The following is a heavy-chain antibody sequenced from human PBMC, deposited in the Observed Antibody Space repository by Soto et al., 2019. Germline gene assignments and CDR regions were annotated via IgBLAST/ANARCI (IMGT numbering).Heavy chain of an antibody. J-gene: IGHJ4*02. D-gene: IGHD2-2*01. CDR3: ARDRNEYQLLHYFDY. CDR1: GFTFSSYE. Sequence: QPGGSLRLSCAASGFTFSSYEMNWVRQAPGKGLEWVSYISSSGSTIYYADSVKGRFTISRDNAKNSLYLQMNSLRAEDTAVYYCARDRNEYQLLHYFDYWGQGTLVTVSS. V-gene: IGHV3-48*03. CDR2: ISSSGSTI.